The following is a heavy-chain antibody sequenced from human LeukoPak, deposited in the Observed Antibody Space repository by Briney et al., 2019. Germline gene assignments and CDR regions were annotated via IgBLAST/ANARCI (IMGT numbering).Heavy chain of an antibody. CDR1: GFTFGSYA. CDR2: IFGSGGSA. D-gene: IGHD2-15*01. V-gene: IGHV3-23*01. J-gene: IGHJ4*02. Sequence: PGGSLRLSCAASGFTFGSYAMYWVRQAPGKGLEWVSGIFGSGGSAHYADSVKGRFTISRDNSKNTVYLQMDGLRAEDTAIYYCAKTTTGYSSGRYPAWPIDYWGQGTLVTVSS. CDR3: AKTTTGYSSGRYPAWPIDY.